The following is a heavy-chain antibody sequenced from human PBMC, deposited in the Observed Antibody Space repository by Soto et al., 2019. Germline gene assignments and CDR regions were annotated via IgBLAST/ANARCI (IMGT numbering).Heavy chain of an antibody. Sequence: QLHLQESGPGLVKPSETLSLTCSVSGYSVSSSDYYWAWIRQPPGKGLEWIGSMFYSGLTYYNPSLKSRVTLLVDTSKNQFSVRLNSVTAADTAVYYCAPLSVSLSGPYGIHVWGQGTTVTVSS. J-gene: IGHJ6*02. CDR3: APLSVSLSGPYGIHV. D-gene: IGHD2-15*01. CDR2: MFYSGLT. CDR1: GYSVSSSDYY. V-gene: IGHV4-39*01.